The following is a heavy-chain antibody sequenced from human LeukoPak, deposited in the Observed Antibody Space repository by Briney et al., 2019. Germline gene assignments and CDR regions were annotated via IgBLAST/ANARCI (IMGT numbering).Heavy chain of an antibody. V-gene: IGHV3-72*01. CDR1: GFIFSDHY. D-gene: IGHD1-26*01. Sequence: GGSLRLSCAASGFIFSDHYMDWVRQAPGKGLEWVGRTRNEANIYTTKYAASVKGRFTISRDDPKNSLYLQMNSLKTEDTAVYYCASPVGATTVRAFDIWGQGTMVTVSS. CDR3: ASPVGATTVRAFDI. CDR2: TRNEANIYTT. J-gene: IGHJ3*02.